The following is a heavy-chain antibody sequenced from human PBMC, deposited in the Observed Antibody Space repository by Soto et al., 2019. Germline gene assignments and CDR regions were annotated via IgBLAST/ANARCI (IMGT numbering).Heavy chain of an antibody. D-gene: IGHD3-16*01. Sequence: QVQLQESGPGLVKPSETLSLNCSVSGGSISGHYWSWVRHTPGKGLEWIGYIYYSGSTNYNPSLKSRVTISVDTSKNHFSLRLTSVSAADTAVYYCARGPYYDLIWNYYYMDVWGKGTTVTVSS. CDR3: ARGPYYDLIWNYYYMDV. CDR1: GGSISGHY. V-gene: IGHV4-59*08. J-gene: IGHJ6*03. CDR2: IYYSGST.